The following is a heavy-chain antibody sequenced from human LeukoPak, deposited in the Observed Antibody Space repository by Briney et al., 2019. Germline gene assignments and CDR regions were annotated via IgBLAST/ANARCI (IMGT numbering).Heavy chain of an antibody. V-gene: IGHV3-23*01. CDR2: ISGSGGGA. CDR3: ARRQNSSDGMDFDY. J-gene: IGHJ4*02. CDR1: GFTFSHYA. Sequence: GGSLRLSCAASGFTFSHYAMSWVRQAPGKGLEWVSVISGSGGGAYYADSLRGRFTISRDNAKNTLYLQMISLTAEDTAVYYCARRQNSSDGMDFDYWGQGTLVTVSS. D-gene: IGHD2/OR15-2a*01.